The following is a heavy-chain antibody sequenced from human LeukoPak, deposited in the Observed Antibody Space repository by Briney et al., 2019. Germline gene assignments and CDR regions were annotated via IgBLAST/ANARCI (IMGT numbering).Heavy chain of an antibody. CDR2: INHSGST. D-gene: IGHD2-2*01. V-gene: IGHV4-34*01. Sequence: PSETLSLTCAVYGGSFSGYYWSWTRQPPRKGLEWIGEINHSGSTNYNPSLKSRVTISVDTSKNQFSLKLSSVTAADTAVYYCARRYCSGADCYGGDSYYYMDVWGKGTTVTTSS. CDR1: GGSFSGYY. J-gene: IGHJ6*03. CDR3: ARRYCSGADCYGGDSYYYMDV.